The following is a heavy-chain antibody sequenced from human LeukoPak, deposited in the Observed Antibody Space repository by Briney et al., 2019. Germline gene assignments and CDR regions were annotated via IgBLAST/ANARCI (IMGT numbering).Heavy chain of an antibody. CDR3: ARYSGSYWRSFDY. Sequence: GGSLRLSCAASGFTFSDHYMDWVRQAPGKGLEWVGRIRNKANSYTTEYAASVKGRFTISRDDSKNSLYLQMNSLKTEDTAVYYCARYSGSYWRSFDYWGQGTLVTVSS. J-gene: IGHJ4*02. CDR2: IRNKANSYTT. CDR1: GFTFSDHY. D-gene: IGHD1-26*01. V-gene: IGHV3-72*01.